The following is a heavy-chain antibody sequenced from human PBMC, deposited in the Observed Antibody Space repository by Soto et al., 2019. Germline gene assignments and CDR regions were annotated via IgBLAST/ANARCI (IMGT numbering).Heavy chain of an antibody. Sequence: GGSLRLSCAASGFTFSTYWMHWVRQVPGKGLVWVSRIDNGGTITNYADSVKGRFTISRDNAKNTLYLQMNSLRAEDTAVYYCARGWTAAGASSFDFWGQGTQVTVSS. D-gene: IGHD6-13*01. CDR3: ARGWTAAGASSFDF. J-gene: IGHJ4*02. CDR1: GFTFSTYW. CDR2: IDNGGTIT. V-gene: IGHV3-74*01.